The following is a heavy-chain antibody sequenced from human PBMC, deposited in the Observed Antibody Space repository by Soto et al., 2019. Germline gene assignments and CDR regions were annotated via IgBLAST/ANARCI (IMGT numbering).Heavy chain of an antibody. CDR3: ARDLYVWGSYSPFDY. J-gene: IGHJ4*02. CDR2: IWDGGPNT. V-gene: IGHV3-33*01. D-gene: IGHD3-16*01. CDR1: GFTFSSYA. Sequence: GGSLRLSCAASGFTFSSYAMHWVRQAPGKGLRWVARIWDGGPNTDYADSVKGRFTISRDNSKNTLYLQMNSLRDEDTAVYYCARDLYVWGSYSPFDYWGQGALVTVSS.